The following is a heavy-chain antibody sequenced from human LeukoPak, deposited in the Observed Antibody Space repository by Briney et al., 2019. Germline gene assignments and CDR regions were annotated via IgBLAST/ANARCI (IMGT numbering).Heavy chain of an antibody. CDR3: ARARPSYCGGDCPSRDAFDI. CDR2: IYSAGST. Sequence: GGSLRLSCAASGFTVSRNYMNWVRQAPGKGLEWVSVIYSAGSTYYADSVKGRFTISRDNSKNTLYLQMNSLRAEDTAVYYCARARPSYCGGDCPSRDAFDIWGQGTMVTVSS. J-gene: IGHJ3*02. CDR1: GFTVSRNY. D-gene: IGHD2-21*02. V-gene: IGHV3-53*05.